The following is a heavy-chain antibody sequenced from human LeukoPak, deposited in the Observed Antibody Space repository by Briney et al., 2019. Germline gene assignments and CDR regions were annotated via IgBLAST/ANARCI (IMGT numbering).Heavy chain of an antibody. D-gene: IGHD6-13*01. J-gene: IGHJ5*02. Sequence: KPGESLKISCKGSGYRFTSYWIGWVRQMPGKGLEWMGIIYPGDSDTRYSPSFQGQVTISADKSISTAYLQWSSLKASDTAMYYCARQKWGAAAGDHNNWFDPWGQGTLVTVSS. CDR2: IYPGDSDT. V-gene: IGHV5-51*01. CDR3: ARQKWGAAAGDHNNWFDP. CDR1: GYRFTSYW.